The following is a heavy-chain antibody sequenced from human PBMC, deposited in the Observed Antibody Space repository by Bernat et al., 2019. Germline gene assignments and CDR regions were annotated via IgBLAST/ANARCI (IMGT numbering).Heavy chain of an antibody. CDR3: ARDRDIVVVPAAMLGWFDP. Sequence: QVQLQELGPGLVKPSETLSLTCAVSGYSISSGYYWGWIRQPPGKGLEWIGSIYHSGSTYYNPSLKSRVTISVDTSKNQFSLKLSSVTAADTAVYYCARDRDIVVVPAAMLGWFDPWGQGTLVTVSS. D-gene: IGHD2-2*01. CDR1: GYSISSGYY. CDR2: IYHSGST. J-gene: IGHJ5*02. V-gene: IGHV4-38-2*02.